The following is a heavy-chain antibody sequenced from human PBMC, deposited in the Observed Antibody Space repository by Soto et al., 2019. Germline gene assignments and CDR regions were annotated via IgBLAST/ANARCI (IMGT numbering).Heavy chain of an antibody. CDR3: ARDDAYSGKDNGSYYSYYYGMDV. J-gene: IGHJ6*02. D-gene: IGHD1-26*01. CDR2: ISAYNGNT. Sequence: ASVKVSCKASGYTFTSYGISWVRQAPGQGLEWMGWISAYNGNTNYAQKLQGRVTMTTDTSTSTAYMELRSLRFDDTAVYYCARDDAYSGKDNGSYYSYYYGMDVWGQGTTVTVSS. V-gene: IGHV1-18*01. CDR1: GYTFTSYG.